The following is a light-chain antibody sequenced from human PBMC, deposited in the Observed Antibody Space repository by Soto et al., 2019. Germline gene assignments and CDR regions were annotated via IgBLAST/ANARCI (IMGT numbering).Light chain of an antibody. Sequence: QSALTPPASVSWSPGQSITISCTGTISDVGSYDLVSWYQQHPGKAPKLMIYEGSKRPSGVSSRFSGSKSGNTASLTISGLQAEDEADYYCCSYAGSSTSWVFGGGTKLTVL. J-gene: IGLJ3*02. V-gene: IGLV2-23*01. CDR2: EGS. CDR3: CSYAGSSTSWV. CDR1: ISDVGSYDL.